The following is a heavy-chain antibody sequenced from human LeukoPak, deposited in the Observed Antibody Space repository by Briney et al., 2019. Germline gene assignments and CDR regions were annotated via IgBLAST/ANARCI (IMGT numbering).Heavy chain of an antibody. D-gene: IGHD6-25*01. CDR3: VRQRQNYFDS. Sequence: GSLRLSCAASGFTFSSYWMHWVRQAPGEGLVWVSSLNTDGHNTNYADSVKGRFTISRVNAKNMLYLQMNSLRVEDTAVYFCVRQRQNYFDSWGQGTLVTVSS. CDR1: GFTFSSYW. V-gene: IGHV3-74*01. J-gene: IGHJ4*02. CDR2: LNTDGHNT.